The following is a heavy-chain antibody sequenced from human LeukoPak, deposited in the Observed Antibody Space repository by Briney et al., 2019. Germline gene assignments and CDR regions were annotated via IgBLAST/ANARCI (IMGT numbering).Heavy chain of an antibody. CDR2: IIPIFGTA. D-gene: IGHD4-17*01. V-gene: IGHV1-69*05. CDR3: ARSNETPDYGDYQSAYDAFDI. J-gene: IGHJ3*02. Sequence: SVKVSCKSSGGTFSSYAISWVRQAPGQGLEWMGRIIPIFGTANYAQKFQGRVTITTDESTSTAYMELSSLRSEDTAVYYCARSNETPDYGDYQSAYDAFDIWGQGTMVTVSS. CDR1: GGTFSSYA.